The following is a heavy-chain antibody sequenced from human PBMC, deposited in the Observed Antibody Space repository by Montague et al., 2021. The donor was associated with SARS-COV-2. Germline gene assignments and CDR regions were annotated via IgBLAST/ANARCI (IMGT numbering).Heavy chain of an antibody. CDR1: GGSVSSRSHF. CDR2: IYATGSA. V-gene: IGHV4-61*09. J-gene: IGHJ5*02. Sequence: TLSPTRTVSGGSVSSRSHFWSWIRQPAGKGLEWIGHIYATGSAKYXPSLESRVTISVDTSNNQFSLRLNSVTAADTAVYYCTRVVVVVPASPAPTLFDPWGQGILVTVSS. CDR3: TRVVVVVPASPAPTLFDP. D-gene: IGHD2-15*01.